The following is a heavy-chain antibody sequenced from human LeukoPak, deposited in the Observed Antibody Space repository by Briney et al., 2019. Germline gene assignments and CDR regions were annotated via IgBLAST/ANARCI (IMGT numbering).Heavy chain of an antibody. CDR3: ARGLVLRYFDWNPAFGRDYYYGMDV. J-gene: IGHJ6*02. CDR2: INPNSGGT. Sequence: ASVKVSCKASGYTFTGYYMHWVRQAHGQGLEWMGWINPNSGGTNYAQKFQGRVTMTRDTSISTAYMELSRLRSDDTAVYYCARGLVLRYFDWNPAFGRDYYYGMDVWGQGTTVTVSS. CDR1: GYTFTGYY. D-gene: IGHD3-9*01. V-gene: IGHV1-2*02.